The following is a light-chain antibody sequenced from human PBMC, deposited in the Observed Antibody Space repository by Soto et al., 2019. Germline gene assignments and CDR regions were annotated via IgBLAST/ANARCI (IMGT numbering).Light chain of an antibody. Sequence: QSVLTQAPSASGTPGQRVTISCSGSSSNIGSNYVYWYQQLPGTAPKLLIYRNNQRPSGVPDRVSGSKSGTSASLAISGLRSEDEADYYCASWDDSLSARVFGTGTKVTVL. V-gene: IGLV1-47*01. CDR1: SSNIGSNY. CDR3: ASWDDSLSARV. J-gene: IGLJ1*01. CDR2: RNN.